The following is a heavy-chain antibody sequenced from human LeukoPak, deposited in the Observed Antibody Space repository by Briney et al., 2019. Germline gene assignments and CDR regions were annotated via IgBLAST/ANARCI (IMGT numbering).Heavy chain of an antibody. V-gene: IGHV3-11*06. CDR2: ISSSSSYM. J-gene: IGHJ3*02. CDR1: GFTFSDYY. D-gene: IGHD1-1*01. CDR3: ARERGSNWNPEGLPDAFDI. Sequence: KPGGSLRLSSAASGFTFSDYYMSWIRQAPGKGLEWVSYISSSSSYMYYADSVKGRFTISRDNAKNSLYLQMNSLRAEDTAVYYCARERGSNWNPEGLPDAFDIWGQGTMVTVSS.